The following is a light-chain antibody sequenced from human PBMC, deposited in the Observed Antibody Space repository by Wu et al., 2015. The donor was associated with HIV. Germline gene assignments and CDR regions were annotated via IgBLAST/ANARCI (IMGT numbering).Light chain of an antibody. CDR3: QQRSNWPPWT. CDR1: Y. Sequence: YLAWYPNRKPRARAPTAPSSIDASNRAXGIPARFSASGSGTDFTLTISSLEPEDFAVYYCQQRSNWPPWTFGQGTKVEIK. V-gene: IGKV3-11*01. J-gene: IGKJ1*01. CDR2: DAS.